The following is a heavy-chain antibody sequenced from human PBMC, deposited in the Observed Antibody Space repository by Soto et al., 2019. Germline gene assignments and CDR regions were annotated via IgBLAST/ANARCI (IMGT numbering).Heavy chain of an antibody. CDR3: AKHVRPRYYYDTTGYYRDY. Sequence: GGSLRLSCAASGFTFSNYDMHWVRQAPGKGLEWVALMSYDGGNKYYADSVKGRFTISRDDSKNTLYLQMNSLRAEDTAVYYCAKHVRPRYYYDTTGYYRDYWGQGTLVTVSS. J-gene: IGHJ4*02. CDR1: GFTFSNYD. V-gene: IGHV3-30*18. CDR2: MSYDGGNK. D-gene: IGHD3-22*01.